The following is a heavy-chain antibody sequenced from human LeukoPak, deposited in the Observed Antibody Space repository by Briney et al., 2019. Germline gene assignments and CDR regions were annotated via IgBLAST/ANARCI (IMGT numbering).Heavy chain of an antibody. V-gene: IGHV1-2*02. D-gene: IGHD5-24*01. J-gene: IGHJ4*02. CDR2: INPNSGGT. CDR3: ARAGTLGMATITNY. CDR1: GYTFTGYY. Sequence: ASVKVSCKASGYTFTGYYMHWVRQAPGQGLEWMGWINPNSGGTNYAQKFQGRVTMTRDTSISTAYMELSRLRSDDTAVYYCARAGTLGMATITNYWGQGTLVTVSS.